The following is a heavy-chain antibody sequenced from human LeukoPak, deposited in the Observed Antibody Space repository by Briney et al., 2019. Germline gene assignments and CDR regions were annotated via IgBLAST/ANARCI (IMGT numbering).Heavy chain of an antibody. V-gene: IGHV3-30*03. CDR2: ISYDGTNK. CDR1: GFTFSSYG. Sequence: GGSLRLSCAASGFTFSSYGMHWVRQAPGKGLEWVALISYDGTNKFYADSVKGRFTISRDNSKSMLYLQMNSLRAEDTAVYYCAREGYIYGSSGGYFWGQGTLVTVSS. J-gene: IGHJ4*02. D-gene: IGHD5-18*01. CDR3: AREGYIYGSSGGYF.